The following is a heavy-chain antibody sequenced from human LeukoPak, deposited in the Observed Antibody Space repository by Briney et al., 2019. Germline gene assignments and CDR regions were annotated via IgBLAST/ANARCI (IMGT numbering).Heavy chain of an antibody. V-gene: IGHV1-18*01. Sequence: ASVKVSCKASGYTFTSYGISWVRQAPGQGLEWMGWISAYNGNTNYAQKLQGRVTMPTDTSTSTAYMELRSLRSDDTAVYYCARELYYYDSSGYYYGPRVVLDAFDIWGQGTMVTVSS. D-gene: IGHD3-22*01. J-gene: IGHJ3*02. CDR2: ISAYNGNT. CDR3: ARELYYYDSSGYYYGPRVVLDAFDI. CDR1: GYTFTSYG.